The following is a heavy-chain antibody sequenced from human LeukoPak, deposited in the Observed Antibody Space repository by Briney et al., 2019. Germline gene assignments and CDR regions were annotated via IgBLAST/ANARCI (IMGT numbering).Heavy chain of an antibody. CDR3: ASELGVENFDY. CDR1: GGTFSSYA. CDR2: IIPIFGTA. D-gene: IGHD3-16*01. V-gene: IGHV1-69*13. J-gene: IGHJ4*02. Sequence: ASVKVSCKASGGTFSSYAISWVRQAPGQGLEWMGGIIPIFGTANYAQKFQGRVTITADESTSTAYMELSSLRSEDTAVYYCASELGVENFDYWGQGTLVTVSS.